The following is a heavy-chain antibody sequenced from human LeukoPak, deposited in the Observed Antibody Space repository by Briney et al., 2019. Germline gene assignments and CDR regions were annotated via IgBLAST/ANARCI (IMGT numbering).Heavy chain of an antibody. CDR2: IYYSGST. D-gene: IGHD6-13*01. CDR1: GGSISGYY. J-gene: IGHJ4*02. V-gene: IGHV4-59*01. Sequence: SETLSLTCTVSGGSISGYYWSWIRQPPGKGLEWIGYIYYSGSTNYNPSLKSRVTISIDTSKNQFSLKLSSVTAADTAVYFCARTGGAGSWLRYFDYWGQGTLVTVSS. CDR3: ARTGGAGSWLRYFDY.